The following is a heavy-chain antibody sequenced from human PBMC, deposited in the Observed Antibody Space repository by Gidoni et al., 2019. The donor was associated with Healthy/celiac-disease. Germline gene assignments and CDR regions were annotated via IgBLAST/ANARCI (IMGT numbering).Heavy chain of an antibody. J-gene: IGHJ3*02. Sequence: QVQLVQSGAEVKKPGSSVKVSCKASGGTFSSYAISWVRQAPGQGLEWMGGIIPIFGTANYAQKFQGRVTITADESTSTAYMELSSLRSEDTAVYYCANVGPARVVVTTHDAFDIWGQGTMVTVSP. CDR3: ANVGPARVVVTTHDAFDI. CDR2: IIPIFGTA. D-gene: IGHD2-21*02. V-gene: IGHV1-69*01. CDR1: GGTFSSYA.